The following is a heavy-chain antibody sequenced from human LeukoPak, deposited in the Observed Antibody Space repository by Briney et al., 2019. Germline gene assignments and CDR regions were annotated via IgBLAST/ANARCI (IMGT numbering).Heavy chain of an antibody. D-gene: IGHD1-1*01. CDR2: IRTKGNRYAT. J-gene: IGHJ4*02. CDR3: ASWPGARYEEDY. CDR1: GLTFSGAD. Sequence: GGSLRLSCAASGLTFSGADMHWVRQASGKGLEWVGRIRTKGNRYATAYAASVKGRFTISRDDSKNTAYLQMNSLRAEDTAVYYCASWPGARYEEDYWGQGTLVTVSS. V-gene: IGHV3-73*01.